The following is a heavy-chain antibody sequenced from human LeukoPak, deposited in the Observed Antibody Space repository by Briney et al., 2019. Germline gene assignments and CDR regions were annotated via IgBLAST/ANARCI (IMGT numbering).Heavy chain of an antibody. J-gene: IGHJ4*02. CDR1: GFTFSSYS. CDR3: AKVAAYCSGGSCYPLLYYFDY. Sequence: PGGSLRLSCAASGFTFSSYSMNWVRQAPGKGLEWVSYISSSSSTIYYADSVKGRFTISRDNSKNTLYLQMNSLRAEDTAVYYCAKVAAYCSGGSCYPLLYYFDYWGQGTLVTVSS. D-gene: IGHD2-15*01. CDR2: ISSSSSTI. V-gene: IGHV3-48*01.